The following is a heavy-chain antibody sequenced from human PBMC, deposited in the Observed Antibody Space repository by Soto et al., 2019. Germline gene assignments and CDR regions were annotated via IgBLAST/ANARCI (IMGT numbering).Heavy chain of an antibody. J-gene: IGHJ2*01. V-gene: IGHV1-46*01. CDR2: INPGGVST. CDR3: ARGGNGDNVGYWYFDL. Sequence: QVQLVQSGAEVKKPGASVEVSCKASGYTFTPYYIHWVRHAPRQVLEWMGVINPGGVSTKYAQKFQDRVTMTSDTSTSTVYMELSSLRYEDTAVYFCARGGNGDNVGYWYFDLWGRGTQVTVSP. D-gene: IGHD4-17*01. CDR1: GYTFTPYY.